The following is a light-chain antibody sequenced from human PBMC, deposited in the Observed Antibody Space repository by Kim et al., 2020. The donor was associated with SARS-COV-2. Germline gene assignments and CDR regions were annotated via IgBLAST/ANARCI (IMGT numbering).Light chain of an antibody. Sequence: DIQMTQSPSSLSASVGDRVTITCRASQDFNEYLAWFQQKSGKAPKSLIYAASRLQSGVPSRFSGSGSGTEFTLTISNLQPEDFATYFCQQYKFYQCTFGRETNLEI. CDR1: QDFNEY. CDR3: QQYKFYQCT. J-gene: IGKJ2*02. V-gene: IGKV1-16*01. CDR2: AAS.